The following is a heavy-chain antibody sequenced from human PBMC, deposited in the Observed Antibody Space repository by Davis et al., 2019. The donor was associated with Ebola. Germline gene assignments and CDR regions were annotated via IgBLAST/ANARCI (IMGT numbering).Heavy chain of an antibody. CDR1: GYTFTVYY. Sequence: ASVKVSCKASGYTFTVYYMHWVRQAPGQGLEWMGWISAYNGNTNYAQKLQGRVTMTTDTSTSTAYMELSSLRSEDTAVYYCSREAIVVVVAARGPYYYYGMDVWGQGTTVTVSS. J-gene: IGHJ6*02. D-gene: IGHD2-15*01. V-gene: IGHV1-18*04. CDR3: SREAIVVVVAARGPYYYYGMDV. CDR2: ISAYNGNT.